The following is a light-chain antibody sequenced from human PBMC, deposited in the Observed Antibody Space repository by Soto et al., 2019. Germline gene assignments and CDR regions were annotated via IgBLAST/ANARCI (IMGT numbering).Light chain of an antibody. V-gene: IGKV3-11*01. CDR1: QSVSRY. J-gene: IGKJ1*01. Sequence: IVLTQSPATLYLSTGERATLSCRASQSVSRYLAWYQQRPGQAPSLLIYDTSNRFTGIPARFSGSGSGTDFTLTISSLEPEDFAVYYCQQRSSWPPTFGQGTKVEIK. CDR3: QQRSSWPPT. CDR2: DTS.